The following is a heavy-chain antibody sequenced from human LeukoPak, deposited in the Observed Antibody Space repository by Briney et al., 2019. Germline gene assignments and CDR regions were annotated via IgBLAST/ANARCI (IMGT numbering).Heavy chain of an antibody. CDR1: GFTFSSYW. D-gene: IGHD5-12*01. Sequence: PGGSLRLSCAASGFTFSSYWMSWVRQAPGKGLEWVANIKQDGSEKYYVDSVKGRFTISRDNAKNSLYLQMNSLRAEDTAVYYCARDNLATHNYYYYYMDVWGKGTTVTISS. CDR2: IKQDGSEK. V-gene: IGHV3-7*01. J-gene: IGHJ6*03. CDR3: ARDNLATHNYYYYYMDV.